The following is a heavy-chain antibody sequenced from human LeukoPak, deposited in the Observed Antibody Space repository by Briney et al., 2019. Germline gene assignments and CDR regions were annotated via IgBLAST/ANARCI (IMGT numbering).Heavy chain of an antibody. J-gene: IGHJ3*02. CDR2: ISSRGSTI. CDR3: AREFQNSFDI. V-gene: IGHV3-48*03. Sequence: PGGSLRLSCAASGFTFSSYEMNWVRQAPGKGLEGVSYISSRGSTIYYADSVKGRFTLSRDNAKNSLYLQMNSLRAEDTGIYYCAREFQNSFDIWGQGTMVTVSS. D-gene: IGHD2/OR15-2a*01. CDR1: GFTFSSYE.